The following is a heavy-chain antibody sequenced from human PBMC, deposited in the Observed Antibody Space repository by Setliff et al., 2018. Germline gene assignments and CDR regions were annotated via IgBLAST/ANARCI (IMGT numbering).Heavy chain of an antibody. J-gene: IGHJ4*02. Sequence: SETLSLTCTVSGGSISSGSNYWSWIRQPAGRGLEWIGHIDPSGNTNYHPSLKSRVTISGDTSKNQFSLKLTSVTAADTAGYFCARSLGSGSYYNSRPFYSDYWGQGTLVTV. CDR2: IDPSGNT. V-gene: IGHV4-61*09. CDR1: GGSISSGSNY. D-gene: IGHD3-10*01. CDR3: ARSLGSGSYYNSRPFYSDY.